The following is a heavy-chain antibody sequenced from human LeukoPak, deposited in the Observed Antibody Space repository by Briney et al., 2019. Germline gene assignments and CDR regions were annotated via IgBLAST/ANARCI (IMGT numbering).Heavy chain of an antibody. V-gene: IGHV4-4*07. CDR3: ARHWSHSVAQFGRSYWFDP. D-gene: IGHD2-15*01. Sequence: ETLSLTCLVSGGSISGYYWSWIRQPAGKGLEWIGHMDTSGHTNYNSSLMSRVTMSVDTSKNQFSLRLTSVTAADTAVYYCARHWSHSVAQFGRSYWFDPWGQGTLVTVSS. CDR2: MDTSGHT. J-gene: IGHJ5*02. CDR1: GGSISGYY.